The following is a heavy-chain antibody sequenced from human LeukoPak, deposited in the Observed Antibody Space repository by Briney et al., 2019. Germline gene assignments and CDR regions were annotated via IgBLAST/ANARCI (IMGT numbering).Heavy chain of an antibody. CDR1: GGSFSGYY. Sequence: SETLSLTCAVYGGSFSGYYWSWIRQPPGKGLEWIGEINHSGSTNYNPSLKSRVTISVDTSKNQFSLKLSSVTAADTAVYYCARGPRYFDWLLPPYYYYMEVWGKGTTVTVSS. J-gene: IGHJ6*03. CDR2: INHSGST. V-gene: IGHV4-34*01. D-gene: IGHD3-9*01. CDR3: ARGPRYFDWLLPPYYYYMEV.